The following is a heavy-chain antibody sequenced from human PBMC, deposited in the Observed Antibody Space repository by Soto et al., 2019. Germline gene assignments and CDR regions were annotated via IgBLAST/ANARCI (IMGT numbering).Heavy chain of an antibody. CDR1: GFTVSSNY. J-gene: IGHJ4*02. D-gene: IGHD6-6*01. Sequence: EVQLVESGGGLVQPGWSLRLSCAASGFTVSSNYMSWVRQAPGKGLEWVSVLYSGGTTFYVDSVKGRFTISRHNSKNTLYLQSDSLRADDTAVYYCAGAAARRGDIDYWGQGTLVTVSS. V-gene: IGHV3-53*04. CDR3: AGAAARRGDIDY. CDR2: LYSGGTT.